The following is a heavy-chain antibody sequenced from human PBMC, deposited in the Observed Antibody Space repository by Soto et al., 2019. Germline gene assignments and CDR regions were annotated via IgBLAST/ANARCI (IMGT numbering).Heavy chain of an antibody. CDR1: TFSSYG. V-gene: IGHV3-33*05. CDR3: ARGGSYHMDV. CDR2: ISYDGSIK. J-gene: IGHJ6*02. D-gene: IGHD3-16*02. Sequence: TFSSYGMHWVRQAPGKGLEWVAVISYDGSIKYYADSVKGRFTISRDNSKNTLYLQMNSLRAEDTAVYYCARGGSYHMDVWGQGTTVTVSS.